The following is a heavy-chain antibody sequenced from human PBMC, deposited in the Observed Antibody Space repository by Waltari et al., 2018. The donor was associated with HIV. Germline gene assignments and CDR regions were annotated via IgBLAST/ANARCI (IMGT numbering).Heavy chain of an antibody. CDR2: IYYSGST. J-gene: IGHJ4*02. V-gene: IGHV4-59*01. Sequence: QVQLQESGPGLVKPSETLSLTCTVSGGSINSFYWSWVRQPPGKGLEWIGYIYYSGSTNYKPSLKSRVTMSVDTSKNQFSLKLSSVTAADTALYYCAGEAVAGTGGTFDYWGQGILVTVSS. CDR1: GGSINSFY. CDR3: AGEAVAGTGGTFDY. D-gene: IGHD6-19*01.